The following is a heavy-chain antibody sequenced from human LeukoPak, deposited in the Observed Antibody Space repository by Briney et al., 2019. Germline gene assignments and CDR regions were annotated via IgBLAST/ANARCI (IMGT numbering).Heavy chain of an antibody. V-gene: IGHV1-8*01. CDR2: MNPNSGNT. J-gene: IGHJ3*02. D-gene: IGHD2-15*01. CDR3: ARGVDIVVVVAARGSDAFDI. CDR1: GYTFTSYD. Sequence: ASVKVSCKASGYTFTSYDINWVRQATGQGLEWMGWMNPNSGNTGYAQKFQGRVTMTRNTSISTAYMELSSLRSEDTAVYYCARGVDIVVVVAARGSDAFDIWGQGTMVTVSS.